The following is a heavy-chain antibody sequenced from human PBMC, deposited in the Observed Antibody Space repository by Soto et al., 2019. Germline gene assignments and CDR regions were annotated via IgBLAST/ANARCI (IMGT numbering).Heavy chain of an antibody. Sequence: SETLSLTCTVSDGSISNYYWSWIRQPPGKGLEWIGHIYYRGRTNYNPSLKSRVTMSVDTSKNQFSLKLSSVTAADTAVYYCAGHPANESRDSMDYWGQGTLVTVSS. CDR2: IYYRGRT. CDR1: DGSISNYY. V-gene: IGHV4-59*08. D-gene: IGHD2-21*01. J-gene: IGHJ4*02. CDR3: AGHPANESRDSMDY.